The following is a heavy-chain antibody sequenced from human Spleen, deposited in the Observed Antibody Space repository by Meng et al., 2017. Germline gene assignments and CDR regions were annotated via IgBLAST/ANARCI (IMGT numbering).Heavy chain of an antibody. V-gene: IGHV4-59*12. CDR1: GGSISTYY. CDR3: ARGPTTMAHDFDY. CDR2: IYNSGST. Sequence: SETLSLTCTVSGGSISTYYWRWIRQPPGKGLEWIGYIYNSGSTNYNPSLKSRVTISVDTSQNNLSLKLSSVTAADSAVYYCARGPTTMAHDFDYWGQGTLVTVSS. D-gene: IGHD4-11*01. J-gene: IGHJ4*02.